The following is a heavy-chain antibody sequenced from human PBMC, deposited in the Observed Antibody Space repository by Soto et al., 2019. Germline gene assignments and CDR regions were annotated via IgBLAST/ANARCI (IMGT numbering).Heavy chain of an antibody. CDR1: GFTFTNYR. V-gene: IGHV3-74*01. CDR2: INSDGTRI. CDR3: ARAGDSNYVQDF. D-gene: IGHD3-16*01. J-gene: IGHJ4*02. Sequence: GGSLRLSCAASGFTFTNYRINWVRQAPGKGLVWVARINSDGTRINYADSVKGRFTISRDNAKNTVFLQMNSLRDEDSAVYFCARAGDSNYVQDFWGQGTLVTVSS.